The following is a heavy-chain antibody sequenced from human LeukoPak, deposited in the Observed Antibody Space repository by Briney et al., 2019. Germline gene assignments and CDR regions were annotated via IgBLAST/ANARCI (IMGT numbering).Heavy chain of an antibody. CDR1: GGTFSCYA. D-gene: IGHD3-22*01. Sequence: ASVKVSCKAPGGTFSCYAISWVRQAPRQGLEWMGGIIPIFGTAKYAQKFQGRVTITADASTSTAYMELSSLRSEDTAVYYCVRGWDSSGQIPFLYWGQGTLVTVSS. J-gene: IGHJ4*02. CDR2: IIPIFGTA. V-gene: IGHV1-69*13. CDR3: VRGWDSSGQIPFLY.